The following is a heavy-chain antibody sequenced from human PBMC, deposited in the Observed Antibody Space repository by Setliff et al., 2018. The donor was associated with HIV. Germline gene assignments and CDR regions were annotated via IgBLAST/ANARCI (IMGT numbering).Heavy chain of an antibody. J-gene: IGHJ5*02. V-gene: IGHV4-59*08. Sequence: SETLSLTCAVYGGSFSDYYWSWIRQPPGKGLEWIGDIFYTGSTNYNPSLKSRVTISIDTSKNQFSLKLSSVTAADTAVYYCARQRGGRVTIFGVSGGWFDPWGQGTLVTVSS. D-gene: IGHD3-3*01. CDR3: ARQRGGRVTIFGVSGGWFDP. CDR1: GGSFSDYY. CDR2: IFYTGST.